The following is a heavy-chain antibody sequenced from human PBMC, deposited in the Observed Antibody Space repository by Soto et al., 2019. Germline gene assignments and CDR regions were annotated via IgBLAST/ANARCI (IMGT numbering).Heavy chain of an antibody. D-gene: IGHD2-2*01. Sequence: SVKVSCKASGGTFSSYTISWVRQAPGQGLEWMGRIIPILGIANYAQKFQGRVTITADKSTSTAYMELSSLRSEDTAVYYCANDIIVIPGPKALDYWGQGALLTVSS. V-gene: IGHV1-69*02. CDR2: IIPILGIA. J-gene: IGHJ4*02. CDR3: ANDIIVIPGPKALDY. CDR1: GGTFSSYT.